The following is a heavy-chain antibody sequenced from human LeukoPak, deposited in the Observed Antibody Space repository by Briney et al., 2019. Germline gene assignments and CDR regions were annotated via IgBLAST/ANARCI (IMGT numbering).Heavy chain of an antibody. J-gene: IGHJ4*02. CDR3: ARDGPAYCGGDCWNRFDH. CDR2: IIPIFGTA. V-gene: IGHV1-69*13. Sequence: SVKVSCKASGGTFSSYAISWVRQAPGQGLEWMGGIIPIFGTANYAQKFQGRVTITADESTSTAYMELSSLRSEDTAVYYCARDGPAYCGGDCWNRFDHWGQGTLVTVSS. D-gene: IGHD2-21*02. CDR1: GGTFSSYA.